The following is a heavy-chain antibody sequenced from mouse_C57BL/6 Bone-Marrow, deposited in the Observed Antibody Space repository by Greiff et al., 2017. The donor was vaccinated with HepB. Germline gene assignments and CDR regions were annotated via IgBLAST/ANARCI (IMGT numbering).Heavy chain of an antibody. D-gene: IGHD2-1*01. Sequence: QVQLKQPGAELVKPGASVKLSCKASGYTFTGYWMHWVKQRPGRGLEWIGSIDPNSGGTKYNEKFKSKATLTVDKPSSTAYMQLSSLTSEDSAVYYCARGGNYGVDYWGQGTTLTVSS. J-gene: IGHJ2*01. V-gene: IGHV1-72*01. CDR3: ARGGNYGVDY. CDR2: IDPNSGGT. CDR1: GYTFTGYW.